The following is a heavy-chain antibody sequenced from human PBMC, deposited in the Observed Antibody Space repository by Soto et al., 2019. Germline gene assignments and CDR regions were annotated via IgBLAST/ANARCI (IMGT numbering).Heavy chain of an antibody. D-gene: IGHD5-12*01. J-gene: IGHJ4*02. CDR3: ARRRDGYNYVFDY. Sequence: PSETLSLTCAVYGGSFSGYYWSWIRQPPGKGLEWIGEINHSGSTNYNPSLKSRVTISVDTSKNQFSLKLSSVTAADTAVYYCARRRDGYNYVFDYWGQGTLV. CDR2: INHSGST. CDR1: GGSFSGYY. V-gene: IGHV4-34*01.